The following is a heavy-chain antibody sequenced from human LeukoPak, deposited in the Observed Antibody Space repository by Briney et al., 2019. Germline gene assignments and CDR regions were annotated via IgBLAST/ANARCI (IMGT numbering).Heavy chain of an antibody. CDR1: GFTFRSYS. J-gene: IGHJ3*02. D-gene: IGHD3-22*01. CDR3: ARGRGYYDSSGYFDAFDI. Sequence: PGGSLRLSCAASGFTFRSYSMNWIRQPPGKGLEWIGEINHSGSTNYNPSLKSRVTISVDTSKNQFSLKLSSVTAADTAVYYCARGRGYYDSSGYFDAFDIWGQGTMVTVSS. CDR2: INHSGST. V-gene: IGHV4-34*01.